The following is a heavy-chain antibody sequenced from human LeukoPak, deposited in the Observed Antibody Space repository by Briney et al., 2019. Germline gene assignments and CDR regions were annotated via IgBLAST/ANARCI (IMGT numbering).Heavy chain of an antibody. CDR3: ARGKGSGWAFDY. CDR1: GGSFSGYY. CDR2: INHSGST. J-gene: IGHJ4*02. Sequence: PSETLSLTCAVYGGSFSGYYWTWIGQPPGRGLEWIGEINHSGSTNYNPSLKSRVTIAVDTSKNQFSLKLSSVTAADTAVYYCARGKGSGWAFDYWGQGTLVTVSS. V-gene: IGHV4-34*01. D-gene: IGHD6-19*01.